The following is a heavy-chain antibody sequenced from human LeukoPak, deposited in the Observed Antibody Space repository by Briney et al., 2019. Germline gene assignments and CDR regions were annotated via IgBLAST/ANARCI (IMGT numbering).Heavy chain of an antibody. V-gene: IGHV4-39*07. CDR1: GGSISNTNHY. J-gene: IGHJ5*02. CDR2: TSYSGRT. Sequence: PSETLSLTCAVSGGSISNTNHYWAWIRQPPGKGLEWIGTTSYSGRTFYTPSLKSRVTMSADTSKNQLSLKLSSVTAADTAVYYCARPYYYDSRIDPWGQGILVTVSS. D-gene: IGHD3-22*01. CDR3: ARPYYYDSRIDP.